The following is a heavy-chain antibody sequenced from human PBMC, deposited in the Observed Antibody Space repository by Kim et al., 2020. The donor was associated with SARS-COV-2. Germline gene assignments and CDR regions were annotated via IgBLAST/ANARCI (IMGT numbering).Heavy chain of an antibody. V-gene: IGHV4-34*01. CDR1: GGSFSGYY. Sequence: SETLSLTCAVYGGSFSGYYWSWIRQPPGKGLEWIGEINHSGSTNYNPSLKSRVIISVDTSKNQFSLNLSSVTAADTAVYYCARGPGAFDYWGQGTLVTVSS. D-gene: IGHD7-27*01. J-gene: IGHJ4*02. CDR3: ARGPGAFDY. CDR2: INHSGST.